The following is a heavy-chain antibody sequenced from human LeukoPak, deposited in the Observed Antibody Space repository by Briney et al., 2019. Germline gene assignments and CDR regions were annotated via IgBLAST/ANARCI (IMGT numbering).Heavy chain of an antibody. D-gene: IGHD3-22*01. CDR1: GYSISSGYY. Sequence: ETLSLTCAVSGYSISSGYYWGWVRQPPGKGLEWIGSIYHSGSTYYNPSLKSRVTISVDTSKNQFSLKLSSVTAADTAVYYCAGLIYDSSGYYLYFDYWGQGTLVTVSS. CDR2: IYHSGST. J-gene: IGHJ4*02. V-gene: IGHV4-38-2*01. CDR3: AGLIYDSSGYYLYFDY.